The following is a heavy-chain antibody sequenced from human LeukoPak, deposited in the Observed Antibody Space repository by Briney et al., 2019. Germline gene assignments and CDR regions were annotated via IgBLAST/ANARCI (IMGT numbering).Heavy chain of an antibody. D-gene: IGHD3-9*01. V-gene: IGHV4-34*01. J-gene: IGHJ4*02. CDR2: INHSGST. Sequence: SETLSLTCAVYGGSFSGYYWSWIRQPPGKGLEWIGEINHSGSTNYNPSLKSRVTISVDTSKNQFSLKLSSVTAADTAVYYCARGDYDILTGYPWPFDYWGQGTLVTVSS. CDR3: ARGDYDILTGYPWPFDY. CDR1: GGSFSGYY.